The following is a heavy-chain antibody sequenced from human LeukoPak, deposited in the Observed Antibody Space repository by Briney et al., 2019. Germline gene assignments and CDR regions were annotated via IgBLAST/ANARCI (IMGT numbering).Heavy chain of an antibody. D-gene: IGHD1-26*01. CDR1: GFTFSNYW. CDR3: ARSGAAGY. CDR2: ISSSGHTM. J-gene: IGHJ4*02. V-gene: IGHV3-48*04. Sequence: GGSLRLSCAASGFTFSNYWMTWVRQAPGKGLEWVSYISSSGHTMYYADSVKGRFTISRDNAKNSLYLQMNSLRVEDTAVYYCARSGAAGYWGQGTLVTVSS.